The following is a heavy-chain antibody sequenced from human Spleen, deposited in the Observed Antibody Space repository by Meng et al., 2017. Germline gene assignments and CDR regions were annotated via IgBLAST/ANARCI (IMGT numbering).Heavy chain of an antibody. Sequence: QVQLQESGPGLVKPSQTLSLTCTVSGGSISSGIYYWSWIRQHPGKGLEWIGYIYYSGSTYYNPSLKSRATISVDTSQNNLSLKLSSVTAADSAVYYCARGPTTMAHDFDYWGQGTLVTVSS. CDR1: GGSISSGIYY. V-gene: IGHV4-31*03. D-gene: IGHD4-11*01. CDR2: IYYSGST. CDR3: ARGPTTMAHDFDY. J-gene: IGHJ4*02.